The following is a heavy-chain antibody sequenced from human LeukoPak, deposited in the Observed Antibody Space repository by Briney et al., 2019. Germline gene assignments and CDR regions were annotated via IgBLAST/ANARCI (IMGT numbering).Heavy chain of an antibody. D-gene: IGHD3-22*01. CDR1: GYTFTSYG. J-gene: IGHJ4*02. V-gene: IGHV1-18*01. Sequence: ASVKVSCKASGYTFTSYGISWVRQAPGQGLEWMGWISAYNGNTNYAQKLQGRVTMTTDTSTSTAYMELRSLRSDDTAVYYCASENYYDSSGYYYPFDYWGQGTLVTVSS. CDR2: ISAYNGNT. CDR3: ASENYYDSSGYYYPFDY.